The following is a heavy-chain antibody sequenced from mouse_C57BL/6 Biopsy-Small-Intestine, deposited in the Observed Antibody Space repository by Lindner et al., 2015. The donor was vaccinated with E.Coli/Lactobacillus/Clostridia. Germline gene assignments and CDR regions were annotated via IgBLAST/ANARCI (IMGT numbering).Heavy chain of an antibody. CDR3: ARAPQPGLLIRWYYYGMDV. CDR2: IIPMSGTA. V-gene: IGHV1-81*01. Sequence: SVKVSCKASGYTFTSYGISWVRQAPGQGLEWMGGIIPMSGTAKYAQKFQGRVTITADESTSTAYMELSSLRSEDTAVYYCARAPQPGLLIRWYYYGMDVWGQGTTVTVSS. D-gene: IGHD1-1*01. J-gene: IGHJ1*01. CDR1: GYTFTSYG.